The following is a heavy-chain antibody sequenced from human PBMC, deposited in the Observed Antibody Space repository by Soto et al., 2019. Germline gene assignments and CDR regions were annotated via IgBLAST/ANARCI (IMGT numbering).Heavy chain of an antibody. V-gene: IGHV4-31*03. Sequence: SETLSLTCTVSGGSISSGGYYWSWIRQHPGKGLEWIGYIYYSGSTYYNPSLKSRVTISVDTSKNQFSLKLSSVAAADTAVYYCARELSESSGWPFYGMDVWGQGTTVTVSS. CDR1: GGSISSGGYY. J-gene: IGHJ6*02. D-gene: IGHD6-19*01. CDR2: IYYSGST. CDR3: ARELSESSGWPFYGMDV.